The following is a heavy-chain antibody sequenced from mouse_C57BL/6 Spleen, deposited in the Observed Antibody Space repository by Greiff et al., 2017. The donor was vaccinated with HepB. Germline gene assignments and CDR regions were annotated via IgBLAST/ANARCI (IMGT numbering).Heavy chain of an antibody. CDR3: ARGLYDGAWFAY. Sequence: QVQLQQPGAELVRPGSSVKLSCKASGYTFTSYWMDWVKQRPGQGLEWIGNIYPSDSETHYNQKFKDKATLTVDKSSSTAYMQLSSLTSEDSAVYYCARGLYDGAWFAYWGQGTLVTVSA. V-gene: IGHV1-61*01. D-gene: IGHD2-3*01. CDR2: IYPSDSET. CDR1: GYTFTSYW. J-gene: IGHJ3*01.